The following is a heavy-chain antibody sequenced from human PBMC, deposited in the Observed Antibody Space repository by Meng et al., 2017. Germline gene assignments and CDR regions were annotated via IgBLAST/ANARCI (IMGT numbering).Heavy chain of an antibody. D-gene: IGHD6-19*01. V-gene: IGHV1-3*01. CDR3: ARCIAVAGNWFDP. J-gene: IGHJ5*02. CDR2: INAGNGNT. Sequence: QVHLVHSVAEVKKPGASVKASCKASGYTFTTYAIHWVRQAPGQRLEWMGWINAGNGNTRYSQKFQGRVSITRDTSASTAYMELSSLRSEDTAVYYCARCIAVAGNWFDPWGQGTLVTVSS. CDR1: GYTFTTYA.